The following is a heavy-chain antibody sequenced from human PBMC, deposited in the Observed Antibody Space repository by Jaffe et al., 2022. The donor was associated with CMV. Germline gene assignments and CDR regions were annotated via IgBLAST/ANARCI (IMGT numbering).Heavy chain of an antibody. V-gene: IGHV3-48*02. D-gene: IGHD2-2*01. Sequence: EVQLVESGGGLVQPGGSLRLSCAASGFTFSSYSMNWVRQAPGKGLEWVSYISSSSSTIYYADSVKGRFTISRDNAKNSLYLQMNSLRDEDTAVYYCASSVVVPAAIGPDYWGQGTLVTVSS. CDR2: ISSSSSTI. CDR3: ASSVVVPAAIGPDY. CDR1: GFTFSSYS. J-gene: IGHJ4*02.